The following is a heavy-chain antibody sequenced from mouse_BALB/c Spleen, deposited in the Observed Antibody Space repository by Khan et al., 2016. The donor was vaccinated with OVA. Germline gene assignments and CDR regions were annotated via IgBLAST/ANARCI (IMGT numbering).Heavy chain of an antibody. CDR1: GYTYTSYV. Sequence: VRLQQSGPELVKPGASVKMSCKASGYTYTSYVMHWVQLKPGQGLEWIGYINPNNYGSKYNEKFRGKATLTSDKSSSTAYMELSSLTSEDSAVXYGARWGLYGYPVAYGGQGTLVTVSA. D-gene: IGHD1-2*01. CDR2: INPNNYGS. J-gene: IGHJ3*01. CDR3: ARWGLYGYPVAY. V-gene: IGHV1S136*01.